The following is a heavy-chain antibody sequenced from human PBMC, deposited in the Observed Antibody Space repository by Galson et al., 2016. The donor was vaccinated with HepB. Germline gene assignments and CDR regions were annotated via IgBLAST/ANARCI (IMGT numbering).Heavy chain of an antibody. Sequence: SLRLSCAASGFTFSSYAMSWVRQAPGKGLEWVSAISGSGGSTYYADSVKGRFTISRDNSKNTLYLQMNSLRAEDTAVYHCAKDPWAYSSSLGFDPWGQGTLVTVSS. CDR2: ISGSGGST. CDR1: GFTFSSYA. V-gene: IGHV3-23*01. J-gene: IGHJ5*02. CDR3: AKDPWAYSSSLGFDP. D-gene: IGHD6-13*01.